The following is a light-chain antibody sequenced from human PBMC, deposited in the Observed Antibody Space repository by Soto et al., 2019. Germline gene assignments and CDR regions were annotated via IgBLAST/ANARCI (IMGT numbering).Light chain of an antibody. Sequence: DIQMTQSPSTLSASVGDRVTITCRASQSISDWLAWYQQNPGKAPKVLIYKGSFLENGVPSRFSGSGSGTEFTLTIDSPQPDDFATYYCHQYNSYPWTFGQGTKVEIK. CDR1: QSISDW. CDR3: HQYNSYPWT. J-gene: IGKJ1*01. CDR2: KGS. V-gene: IGKV1-5*03.